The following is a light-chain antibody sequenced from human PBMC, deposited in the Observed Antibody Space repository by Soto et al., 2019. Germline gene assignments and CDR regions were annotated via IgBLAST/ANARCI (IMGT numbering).Light chain of an antibody. CDR1: QSVSSN. CDR3: QQYNNWPLT. V-gene: IGKV3-15*01. CDR2: GAS. Sequence: EILITQSPATLSVSPGERATLYCRASQSVSSNLTWYQQTPGQAPRILIYGASTRDTGIPARFSGSGSGTEFTLSVSRLQSEDFEVYYCQQYNNWPLTFGQGTKVDI. J-gene: IGKJ1*01.